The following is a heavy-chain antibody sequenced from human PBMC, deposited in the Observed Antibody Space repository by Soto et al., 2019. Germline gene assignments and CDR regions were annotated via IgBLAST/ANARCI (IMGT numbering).Heavy chain of an antibody. Sequence: QVQLVESGGGVVQPGRSLRLSCAASGFTFSSYGMHWVRQAPGKGLEWVAVISYDGSNKYYADSVKGRFTISGDNSKNPLYLQMNSLRAEDTAVYYCAKDGAKGWVAAAGTEYFQHWGQGTLVTVSS. CDR1: GFTFSSYG. D-gene: IGHD6-13*01. V-gene: IGHV3-30*18. CDR2: ISYDGSNK. J-gene: IGHJ1*01. CDR3: AKDGAKGWVAAAGTEYFQH.